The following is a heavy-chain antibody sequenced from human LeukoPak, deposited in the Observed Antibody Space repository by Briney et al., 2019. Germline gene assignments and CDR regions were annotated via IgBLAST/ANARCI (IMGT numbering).Heavy chain of an antibody. V-gene: IGHV3-21*01. CDR2: ISSSSSYI. CDR1: GFTFSSYS. J-gene: IGHJ4*02. Sequence: NPGGSLRLSCAAPGFTFSSYSMNWVRQAPGKGLEWVSSISSSSSYIYYADSVKGRFTISRDNAKNSLYLQMNSLRAEDTAVYYCARDPEVDTAMVLFDYWGQGTLVTVSS. D-gene: IGHD5-18*01. CDR3: ARDPEVDTAMVLFDY.